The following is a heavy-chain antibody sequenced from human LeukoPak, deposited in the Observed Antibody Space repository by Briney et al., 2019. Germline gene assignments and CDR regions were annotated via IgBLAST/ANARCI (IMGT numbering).Heavy chain of an antibody. J-gene: IGHJ6*03. CDR3: ARDVIVGATVRYYYYMDV. V-gene: IGHV3-21*01. CDR1: GFTFSSYS. CDR2: ISSSSSYI. Sequence: PGGSLRLSCAASGFTFSSYSMNWVRQAPGKGLEWVLSISSSSSYIYYADSVKGRFTNSRDNANNSRYLQMNSLRAEDTAVYYCARDVIVGATVRYYYYMDVWGKGTTVTVSS. D-gene: IGHD1-26*01.